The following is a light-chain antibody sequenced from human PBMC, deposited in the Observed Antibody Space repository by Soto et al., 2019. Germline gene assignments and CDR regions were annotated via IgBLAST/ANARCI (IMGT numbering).Light chain of an antibody. V-gene: IGKV1-5*03. Sequence: DIQMTQSPSTLSASVGDRVTITCRASQSISSWLAWYQQKPGKAPKLLIYKASNLESGVPSRFSGSGSGTEFNLTISSLQPDDFATYYCQQYNSYPWTFGQGTKVEIK. J-gene: IGKJ1*01. CDR2: KAS. CDR3: QQYNSYPWT. CDR1: QSISSW.